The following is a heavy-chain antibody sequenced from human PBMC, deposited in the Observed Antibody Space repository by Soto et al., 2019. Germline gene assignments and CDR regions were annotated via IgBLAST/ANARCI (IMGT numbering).Heavy chain of an antibody. D-gene: IGHD3-22*01. V-gene: IGHV3-49*03. CDR2: IRSKAYGTTA. Sequence: GGSLRLSCTGSGFTFGDYTVSWFRQAPGKGLEWVSFIRSKAYGTTAEYAASVKGRFTISRDDSKSIAYLQMNSLKTEDTAVYYCAREYSYESSGFDYWGQGTLVTVSS. J-gene: IGHJ4*02. CDR3: AREYSYESSGFDY. CDR1: GFTFGDYT.